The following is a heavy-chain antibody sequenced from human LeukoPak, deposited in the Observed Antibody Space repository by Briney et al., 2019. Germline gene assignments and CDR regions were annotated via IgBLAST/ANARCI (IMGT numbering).Heavy chain of an antibody. J-gene: IGHJ6*02. CDR2: ISNSGDNT. D-gene: IGHD4-23*01. CDR3: ARAPDYGGNSRYYYYGMDV. Sequence: PGGSLRLSCAASGFTFSSYDMSWVRQAAGKGLEWVSGISNSGDNTYYADSVKGRFTISRDNSKNTLYLQMNSLRAEDTAVYYCARAPDYGGNSRYYYYGMDVWGQGTTVTVSS. CDR1: GFTFSSYD. V-gene: IGHV3-23*01.